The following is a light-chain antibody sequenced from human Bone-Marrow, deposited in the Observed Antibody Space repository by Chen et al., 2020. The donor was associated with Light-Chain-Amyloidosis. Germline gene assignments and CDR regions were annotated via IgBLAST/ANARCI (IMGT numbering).Light chain of an antibody. Sequence: QSALPQPASEPGSPGRSITISCPRPSSDVGSYNLVSWYQQHPGKAPKLMIYEGSKRPSGVSNRFSGSKSGNTASLTISGLQAEDEADYYCCSYAGSSTFAVFGGGTKLTVL. V-gene: IGLV2-23*03. CDR1: SSDVGSYNL. CDR2: EGS. J-gene: IGLJ3*02. CDR3: CSYAGSSTFAV.